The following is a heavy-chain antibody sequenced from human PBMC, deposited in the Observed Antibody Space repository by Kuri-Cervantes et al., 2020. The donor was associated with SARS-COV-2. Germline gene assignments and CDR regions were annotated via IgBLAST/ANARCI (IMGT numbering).Heavy chain of an antibody. CDR1: EGTLSKYA. V-gene: IGHV1-69*05. CDR3: ARGSQLLSATDAFDI. J-gene: IGHJ3*02. D-gene: IGHD2-21*01. Sequence: SVKVSCKASEGTLSKYAISWVRQAPGQGLEWMGGIIPKFGAPYYAQKFQGRLSVTTDESTSTAYMGLSSLRSDDTALYYCARGSQLLSATDAFDIWGQGTMVTVSS. CDR2: IIPKFGAP.